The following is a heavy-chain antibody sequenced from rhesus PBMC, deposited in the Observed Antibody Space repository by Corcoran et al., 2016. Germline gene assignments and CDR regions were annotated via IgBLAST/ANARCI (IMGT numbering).Heavy chain of an antibody. CDR2: ISPYNGNK. V-gene: IGHV1-180*01. Sequence: QVQLVQSGAEIKQPGASVKLSCRASGYTFTRYYIPWVRQTPGQGLEWIGLISPYNGNKGNAQRFQGRVALTSDTSTGTGYMELSSLKSEDTAVYYCATETSSSEYLEFWGQGALVTVSS. CDR1: GYTFTRYY. J-gene: IGHJ1*01. CDR3: ATETSSSEYLEF.